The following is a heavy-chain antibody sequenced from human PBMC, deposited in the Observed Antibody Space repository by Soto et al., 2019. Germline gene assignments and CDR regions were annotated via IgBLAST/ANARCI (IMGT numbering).Heavy chain of an antibody. CDR3: AKPITIFGVVTRPDYDFWSGHPGAFDI. V-gene: IGHV3-23*01. J-gene: IGHJ3*02. D-gene: IGHD3-3*01. CDR2: ISGSGGST. Sequence: PGGSLRLSCAASGFTFSSYAMSWVRQAPGKGLEWVSAISGSGGSTYYADSVKGRLTISRDNSKNTLYLQMNSLRAEDTAVYYCAKPITIFGVVTRPDYDFWSGHPGAFDIWGQGTMVTVSS. CDR1: GFTFSSYA.